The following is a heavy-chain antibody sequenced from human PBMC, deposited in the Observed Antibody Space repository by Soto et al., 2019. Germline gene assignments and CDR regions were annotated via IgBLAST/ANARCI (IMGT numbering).Heavy chain of an antibody. J-gene: IGHJ3*02. V-gene: IGHV1-69*13. CDR3: ASSEQLYYYDSSGYYHAFDI. CDR2: IIPIFGTA. CDR1: GGTFSSYA. Sequence: ASVKVSCKASGGTFSSYAISWVRQAPGQGLEWMGGIIPIFGTANYAQKFQGRVTITADESTSTAYMELSSLRSEDTAVYYCASSEQLYYYDSSGYYHAFDIWGQGTMVTVSS. D-gene: IGHD3-22*01.